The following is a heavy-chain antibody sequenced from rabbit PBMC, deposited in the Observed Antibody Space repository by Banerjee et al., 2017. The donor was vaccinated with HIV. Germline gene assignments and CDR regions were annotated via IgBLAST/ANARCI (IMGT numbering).Heavy chain of an antibody. CDR2: IYAGSSGNT. Sequence: LVQPEGSLTLTCKASGFSFSSNYWICWVRQAPGKGLEWIGCIYAGSSGNTYYASWAKGRFTISKTSSTTVTLQMTSLTAADTASYFCARDLSGVIGWNLNLWGPGTLVTVS. CDR3: ARDLSGVIGWNLNL. J-gene: IGHJ4*01. D-gene: IGHD1-1*01. V-gene: IGHV1S45*01. CDR1: GFSFSSNYW.